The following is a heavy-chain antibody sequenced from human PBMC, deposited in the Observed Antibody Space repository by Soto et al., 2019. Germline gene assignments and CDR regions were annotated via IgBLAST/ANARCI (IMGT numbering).Heavy chain of an antibody. D-gene: IGHD6-19*01. V-gene: IGHV1-69*13. Sequence: SVKVSCKASGCTFSSYAISWVRQAPGQGLEWMGGVIPIFGTANYAQKFQGRVTITADESTSTAYKELSSLRSEDTAVYYCAXQKSSGRRSYYYYGMDVWGQGTTVTVPS. CDR2: VIPIFGTA. CDR1: GCTFSSYA. CDR3: AXQKSSGRRSYYYYGMDV. J-gene: IGHJ6*02.